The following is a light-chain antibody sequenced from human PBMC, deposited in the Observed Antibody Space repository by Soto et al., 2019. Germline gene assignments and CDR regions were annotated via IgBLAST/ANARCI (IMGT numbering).Light chain of an antibody. Sequence: QSALTQPASVSGSPGQSITISCTGTSSDVGGYNYVSWYQQHPGKAPKLMIYDVSNRPSGVSNRFSGSKSGNTASLTISGLQAEDEADYYCSSYTSSRTYVFGTGTKVTV. V-gene: IGLV2-14*01. J-gene: IGLJ1*01. CDR1: SSDVGGYNY. CDR3: SSYTSSRTYV. CDR2: DVS.